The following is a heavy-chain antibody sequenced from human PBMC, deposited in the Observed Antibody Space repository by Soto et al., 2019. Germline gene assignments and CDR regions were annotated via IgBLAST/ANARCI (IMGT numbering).Heavy chain of an antibody. Sequence: QVQLVESGGGVVQPGRSLRLSCAASGFTFSNYAMHWVRQAPGKGLEWVAVISYDGNNKYYADSVKGRFTISRDNSRNTLYLQMNTLRAEDTAVYYCARDKFSGGYYYFDYWGPGTLVTVSS. V-gene: IGHV3-30-3*01. CDR1: GFTFSNYA. J-gene: IGHJ4*02. CDR2: ISYDGNNK. D-gene: IGHD3-22*01. CDR3: ARDKFSGGYYYFDY.